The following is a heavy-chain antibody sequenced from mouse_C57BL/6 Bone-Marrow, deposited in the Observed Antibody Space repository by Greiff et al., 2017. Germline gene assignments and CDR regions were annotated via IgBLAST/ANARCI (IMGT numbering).Heavy chain of an antibody. CDR3: AREGNYGSSDVGYFGV. V-gene: IGHV1-50*01. J-gene: IGHJ1*03. CDR2: FDPPDSYT. D-gene: IGHD1-1*01. CDR1: GYTFTSYW. Sequence: QVQLQQPGAELVTPGASVKVSCKASGYTFTSYWMQWVKQRPGQGLASIGEFDPPDSYTNYNQKFKGKATLTVDTSSSTAYMQLRCLTSEDSAVYYCAREGNYGSSDVGYFGVWGTGTTVTVTS.